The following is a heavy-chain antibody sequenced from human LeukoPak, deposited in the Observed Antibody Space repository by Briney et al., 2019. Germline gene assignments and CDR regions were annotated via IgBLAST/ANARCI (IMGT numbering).Heavy chain of an antibody. J-gene: IGHJ3*01. V-gene: IGHV4-61*02. CDR1: GGSISSGSYY. CDR3: ASLRKRGGAFDL. CDR2: IYTSGST. Sequence: SETLSLTCTVSGGSISSGSYYWSWIRQPAGKGLEWIGRIYTSGSTNYNPSLKSRVTISVDTSKNQFSLKLRSVTAADTAVYYCASLRKRGGAFDLWGQGTVVTVSS.